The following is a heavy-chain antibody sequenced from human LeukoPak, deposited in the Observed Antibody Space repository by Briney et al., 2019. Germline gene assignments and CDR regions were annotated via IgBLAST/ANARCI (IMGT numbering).Heavy chain of an antibody. CDR3: AKAAVTTRPYYLDY. D-gene: IGHD4-17*01. J-gene: IGHJ4*02. Sequence: GGSLRLSCAASGFTFSSYSMVWVRQAPGKGLEWVSAIDKSGDITWNADSVKGRFVVSRDNSKSTLSLQMNSLRAEDTALYFCAKAAVTTRPYYLDYWGQGALVSVSS. CDR2: IDKSGDIT. CDR1: GFTFSSYS. V-gene: IGHV3-23*01.